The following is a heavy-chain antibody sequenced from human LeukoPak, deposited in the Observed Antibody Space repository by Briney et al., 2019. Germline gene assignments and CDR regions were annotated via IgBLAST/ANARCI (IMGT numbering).Heavy chain of an antibody. V-gene: IGHV3-21*01. CDR3: VTSWDYYDSSGYYSGYFDY. CDR1: GFTFSSYG. Sequence: GGTLRLSCAASGFTFSSYGMSWVRQAPGKGLEWVSSISSSSSYIYYADSVKGRFTISRDNAKNSLYLQMNSLRAEDTAVYYCVTSWDYYDSSGYYSGYFDYWGQGTLVTVSS. J-gene: IGHJ4*02. D-gene: IGHD3-22*01. CDR2: ISSSSSYI.